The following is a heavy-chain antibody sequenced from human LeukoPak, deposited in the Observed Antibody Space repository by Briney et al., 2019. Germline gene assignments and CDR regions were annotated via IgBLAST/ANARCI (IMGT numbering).Heavy chain of an antibody. D-gene: IGHD5-12*01. CDR3: AREVATITVAAAGGIDY. V-gene: IGHV1-18*01. Sequence: ASVKVSCKASGYTFNSYGISWVRQAPGQWLEWMGWISGYNGNTKYAQKLQGRVTMTTDTSTSTAYMELRSLRSDDTAVYYCAREVATITVAAAGGIDYWGQGTLLTVSS. J-gene: IGHJ4*02. CDR1: GYTFNSYG. CDR2: ISGYNGNT.